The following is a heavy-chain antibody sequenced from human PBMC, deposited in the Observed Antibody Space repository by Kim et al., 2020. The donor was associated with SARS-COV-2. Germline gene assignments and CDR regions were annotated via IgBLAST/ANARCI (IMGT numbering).Heavy chain of an antibody. V-gene: IGHV3-11*06. CDR2: ISSSSSYT. CDR3: ARVSRSDLVAFDI. D-gene: IGHD6-6*01. J-gene: IGHJ3*02. Sequence: EGSLRLSCAASGFTFSDYYMSWIRQAPGKGLEWVSYISSSSSYTNYADSVKGRFTISRDNAKNSLYLQMNSLRAEDTAVYYCARVSRSDLVAFDIWGQGTMVTVSS. CDR1: GFTFSDYY.